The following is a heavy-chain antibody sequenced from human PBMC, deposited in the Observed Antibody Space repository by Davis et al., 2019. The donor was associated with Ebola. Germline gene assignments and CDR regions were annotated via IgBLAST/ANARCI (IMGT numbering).Heavy chain of an antibody. Sequence: PGGSLRLSCAASGFTFADYAMHWVRQAPGKGLEWVSGISWNSGNIAYADSVKGRFTISRDNANNSLYLQMNTLRPEDTALFYCAKGRVEMATATVDAFNIWGQGTMVTVSS. CDR3: AKGRVEMATATVDAFNI. D-gene: IGHD5-24*01. J-gene: IGHJ3*02. CDR1: GFTFADYA. V-gene: IGHV3-9*01. CDR2: ISWNSGNI.